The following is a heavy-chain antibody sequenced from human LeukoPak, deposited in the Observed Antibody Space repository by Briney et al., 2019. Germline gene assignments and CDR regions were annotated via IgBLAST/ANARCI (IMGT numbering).Heavy chain of an antibody. CDR3: ARHVNTTTDAPIGWFDP. CDR2: IFYSGTA. V-gene: IGHV4-39*01. J-gene: IGHJ5*02. D-gene: IGHD2/OR15-2a*01. Sequence: PSETLSLTCTVSGGSISSTTDYWGWIRQPPGKGLEWIGSIFYSGTAYYNPSLKSRVTISVDTSKNQFSLKLTSVTAADTAVYYCARHVNTTTDAPIGWFDPRGQGTLVTVSS. CDR1: GGSISSTTDY.